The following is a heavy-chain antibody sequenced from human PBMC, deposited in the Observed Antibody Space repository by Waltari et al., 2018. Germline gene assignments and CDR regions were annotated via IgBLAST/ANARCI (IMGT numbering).Heavy chain of an antibody. V-gene: IGHV4-59*01. CDR2: IYYSGST. J-gene: IGHJ6*03. D-gene: IGHD2-21*01. CDR3: ARGHSVFVAYMDV. CDR1: GGSISSYY. Sequence: QVQLQESGPGLVKPSETLSLTCTVSGGSISSYYWSWIRQPPGKGLEWIGYIYYSGSTNYNPSPKSRVTISVDTSKNQFSLKLSSVTAADTAVYYCARGHSVFVAYMDVWGKGTTVTVSS.